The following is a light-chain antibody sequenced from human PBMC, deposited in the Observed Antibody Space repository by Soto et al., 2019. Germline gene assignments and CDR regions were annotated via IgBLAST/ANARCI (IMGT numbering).Light chain of an antibody. V-gene: IGKV1-5*03. CDR1: QSISSW. CDR2: KAS. Sequence: DIQMTRSPSTLSASVGDRVTITCRASQSISSWLAWYQQKPGKAPKLLIYKASSLESGVPSRFSGSGSGTEFTLTISSLQPDDFATYYCQQARTFGQGTKVDIK. CDR3: QQART. J-gene: IGKJ1*01.